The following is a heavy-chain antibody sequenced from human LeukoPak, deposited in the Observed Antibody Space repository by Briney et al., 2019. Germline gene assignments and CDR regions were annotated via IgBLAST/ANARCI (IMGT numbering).Heavy chain of an antibody. Sequence: PSETLSLTCTVSGGSISSGVYYWSWIRQHPGKGLEWIGYIYYSGSTYYNPSLKSRVTISVDTSKNQFSLKLSSVTAADTAVYYCARGRYFDSADPSDYWGQGTLVTVSS. J-gene: IGHJ4*02. CDR2: IYYSGST. V-gene: IGHV4-31*03. D-gene: IGHD3-9*01. CDR3: ARGRYFDSADPSDY. CDR1: GGSISSGVYY.